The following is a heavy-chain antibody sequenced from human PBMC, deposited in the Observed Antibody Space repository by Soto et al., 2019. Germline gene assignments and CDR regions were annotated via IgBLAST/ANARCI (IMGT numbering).Heavy chain of an antibody. CDR1: GFSFSDYY. V-gene: IGHV3-11*06. D-gene: IGHD1-26*01. CDR2: ISSSSSYI. CDR3: ATDGSGSYSFDY. J-gene: IGHJ4*02. Sequence: GGSLRLSCAASGFSFSDYYMSWIRQAPGKGLEWVSYISSSSSYINYADSVKGRFTISRDNATNSLYLQMNSLRAEDTAVYYCATDGSGSYSFDYWGQGTLVTVSS.